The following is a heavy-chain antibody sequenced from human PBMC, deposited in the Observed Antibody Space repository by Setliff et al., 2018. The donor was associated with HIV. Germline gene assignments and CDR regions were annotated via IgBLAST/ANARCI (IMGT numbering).Heavy chain of an antibody. V-gene: IGHV3-74*01. J-gene: IGHJ4*02. CDR2: INSDGSST. Sequence: GGSLRLSCAASGFTFSSYWMHWVRQAPGKGLVWVSRINSDGSSTSYADAVKGRFTISRDNAKNTLYLQMNSLRAEDTAVYYCARGEHFWSGYYPGPSYDYWGQGTLVTVSS. CDR3: ARGEHFWSGYYPGPSYDY. D-gene: IGHD3-3*02. CDR1: GFTFSSYW.